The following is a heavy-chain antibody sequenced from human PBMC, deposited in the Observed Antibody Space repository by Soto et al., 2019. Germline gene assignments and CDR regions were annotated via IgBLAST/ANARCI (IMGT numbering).Heavy chain of an antibody. D-gene: IGHD5-12*01. Sequence: EVQLVESGGGLVQPGGSLRLSCAASGFTFSSYWMSWVRQAPGKGLEWVANIKQDGSEKYYVDSVKGRFTISRDSAKNSLYLQMNSLRAEDTAVYYCVRNSGYDSLLLYYFDYWGQGTLVTVSS. V-gene: IGHV3-7*01. CDR2: IKQDGSEK. J-gene: IGHJ4*02. CDR3: VRNSGYDSLLLYYFDY. CDR1: GFTFSSYW.